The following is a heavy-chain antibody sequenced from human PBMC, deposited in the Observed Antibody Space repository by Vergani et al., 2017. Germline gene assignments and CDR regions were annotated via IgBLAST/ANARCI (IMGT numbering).Heavy chain of an antibody. Sequence: QLQLQESGPGLVKPSETLSLTCTVSGGSMSSRNYYWNWIRQPPGKELECIGSVYYSGSTYYNPSLKSRVTISVDTSKNRFFLKLTSVTAADTAVYYCARNPRSGPTYYYDSSGPFDYWGQGTLVTVFS. V-gene: IGHV4-39*01. CDR2: VYYSGST. D-gene: IGHD3-22*01. CDR3: ARNPRSGPTYYYDSSGPFDY. J-gene: IGHJ4*02. CDR1: GGSMSSRNYY.